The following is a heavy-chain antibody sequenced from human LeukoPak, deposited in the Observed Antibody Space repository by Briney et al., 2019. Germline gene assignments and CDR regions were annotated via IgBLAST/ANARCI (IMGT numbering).Heavy chain of an antibody. CDR2: ISGSGDYT. J-gene: IGHJ4*02. D-gene: IGHD7-27*01. CDR3: ARNWAFDF. Sequence: GGSLRLSCAVSGFTFTNYAMNWVRQAPGEGLKWVSTISGSGDYTNYADSVKGRFTISRDNSKNALYLQMNTLRAEDTALYYCARNWAFDFWGQGTQVTVSS. V-gene: IGHV3-23*01. CDR1: GFTFTNYA.